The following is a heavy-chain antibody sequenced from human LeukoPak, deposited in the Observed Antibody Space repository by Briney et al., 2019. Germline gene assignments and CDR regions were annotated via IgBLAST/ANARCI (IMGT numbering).Heavy chain of an antibody. CDR3: ARVDRIAARPFDY. CDR1: GDSVSSNSAA. Sequence: SQTLSLTYSISGDSVSSNSAAWNWIRQSPSRGLEWLGRTYYRSKWYNDYAVSVKSRITTNADTSKNQFSLQLSSVTPEDTAVYYCARVDRIAARPFDYWGQGTLVAVSS. V-gene: IGHV6-1*01. CDR2: TYYRSKWYN. D-gene: IGHD6-6*01. J-gene: IGHJ4*02.